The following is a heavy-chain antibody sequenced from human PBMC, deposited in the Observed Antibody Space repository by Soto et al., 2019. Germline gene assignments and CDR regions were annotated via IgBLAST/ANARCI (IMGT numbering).Heavy chain of an antibody. J-gene: IGHJ6*02. Sequence: QVQLQQWGAGLLKPSETLSLTCAVYGGSFSGYYWSWIRQPPGMGLEWIEEINHSGSTNYIPSLKSRVTISVDTSKNQVSLKLSSVTAADTAVYYCARVSGIYYYGMDVWGQGTTVTVSS. CDR2: INHSGST. D-gene: IGHD3-10*01. V-gene: IGHV4-34*01. CDR1: GGSFSGYY. CDR3: ARVSGIYYYGMDV.